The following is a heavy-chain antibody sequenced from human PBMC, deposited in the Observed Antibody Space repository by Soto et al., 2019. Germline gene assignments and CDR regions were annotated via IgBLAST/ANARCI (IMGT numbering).Heavy chain of an antibody. CDR2: ISSSSSYI. CDR3: ARDDVGATDALDI. CDR1: GFTFSSYS. D-gene: IGHD1-26*01. V-gene: IGHV3-21*01. J-gene: IGHJ3*02. Sequence: GCLQLSCSASGFTFSSYSMNWVRQAPGKGLEWVSSISSSSSYIYYADSVKGRFTISRDNAKNSLYLQMNSLRAEDTAVYYCARDDVGATDALDIWGQGTMVTV.